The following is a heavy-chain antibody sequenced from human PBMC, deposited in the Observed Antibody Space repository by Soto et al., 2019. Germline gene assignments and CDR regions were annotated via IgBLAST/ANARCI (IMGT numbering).Heavy chain of an antibody. Sequence: QVQLVESGGGLVKPGGSLRLSCAASGFTFSDYYMSWICQAPGKGLEWVSYISSSSSYTNYADSVKGRFTISRDNAKNSLYLQMNSLRAEDTAVYYCARGGETTMVRGVITSWFDPWGQGTLVTVSS. V-gene: IGHV3-11*05. CDR3: ARGGETTMVRGVITSWFDP. D-gene: IGHD3-10*01. CDR2: ISSSSSYT. CDR1: GFTFSDYY. J-gene: IGHJ5*02.